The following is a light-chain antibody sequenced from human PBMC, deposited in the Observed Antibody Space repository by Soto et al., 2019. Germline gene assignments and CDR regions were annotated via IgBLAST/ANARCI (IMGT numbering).Light chain of an antibody. CDR1: QGIGSD. CDR2: AAS. V-gene: IGKV1-17*01. CDR3: LQHNNYPWT. Sequence: DIQMTQSPSSLSASVGDRVTITCRASQGIGSDLGWYQQKPGKAPNHLIYAASSLQSGVPSRFSGSGSGTEFTLTISSLQPEDFATYYCLQHNNYPWTLGQGTKVEIK. J-gene: IGKJ1*01.